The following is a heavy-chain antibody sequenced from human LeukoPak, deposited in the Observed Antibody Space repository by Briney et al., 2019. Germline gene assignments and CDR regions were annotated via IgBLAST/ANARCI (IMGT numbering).Heavy chain of an antibody. CDR3: ARNSSSGFFDY. CDR2: MYNSVIM. CDR1: GYSIRNGDY. J-gene: IGHJ4*02. V-gene: IGHV4-38-2*01. D-gene: IGHD6-6*01. Sequence: ETLSPTCVVSGYSIRNGDYWGWIRQSPGKGLEWIASMYNSVIMHSNPSLKSRVTILVDTSKNEFSLKMRSVTAADTAVYYCARNSSSGFFDYWGQGTLASVSS.